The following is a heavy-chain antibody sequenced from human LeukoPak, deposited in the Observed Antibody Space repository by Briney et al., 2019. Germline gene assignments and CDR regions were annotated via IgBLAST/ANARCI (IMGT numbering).Heavy chain of an antibody. J-gene: IGHJ6*02. CDR1: GFTFSDYF. V-gene: IGHV3-11*01. Sequence: GGSLRLSCAASGFTFSDYFMSWIRQAPGKGLEWVSYISTSGSTRHYADSVKGRFTISRDNAKNSLYLQMNSLRAEDTAVYYCARGRDGVNYGSYYYGMDVWGQGTTVTVSS. CDR3: ARGRDGVNYGSYYYGMDV. CDR2: ISTSGSTR. D-gene: IGHD5-24*01.